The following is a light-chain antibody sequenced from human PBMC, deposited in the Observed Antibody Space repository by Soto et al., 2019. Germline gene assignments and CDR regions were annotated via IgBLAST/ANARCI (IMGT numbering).Light chain of an antibody. CDR1: QNINNY. J-gene: IGKJ5*01. V-gene: IGKV1-33*01. Sequence: DFQVTQSPPSLSASVGDRVTITCQASQNINNYLNWYQQKPGRAPKLLIYDASNLEAGVPSRFRGSGSGTDFTFTISRLQPEDIATYYCQQYENLPTFGQGTRLEIK. CDR3: QQYENLPT. CDR2: DAS.